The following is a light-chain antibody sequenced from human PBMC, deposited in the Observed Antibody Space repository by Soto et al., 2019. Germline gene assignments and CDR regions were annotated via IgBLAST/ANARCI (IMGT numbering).Light chain of an antibody. CDR1: QSVASN. V-gene: IGKV3-15*01. CDR2: GAS. CDR3: QHYNNWPIT. J-gene: IGKJ5*01. Sequence: EIVMTQSPATLSVSPVESATLSCRASQSVASNLAWYQQRPGQAPSLLIFGASTRAPGIPGRFSGSGSGTDFTLTISSLQSEDFAVYHCQHYNNWPITCGQGTRLENK.